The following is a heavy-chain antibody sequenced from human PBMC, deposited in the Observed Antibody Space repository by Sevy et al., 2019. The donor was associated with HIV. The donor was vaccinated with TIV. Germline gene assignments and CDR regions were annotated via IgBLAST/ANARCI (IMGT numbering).Heavy chain of an antibody. Sequence: GGSLRLSCAASGFTFSSYAMHWVRQAPGKGLEWVAVISYDGSNKYYADSVKGRFTISRDNSKSTLYLQMNSLRAEDTAVYYCARDFEYSSSFYYYGMDVWGQGTTVTVSS. J-gene: IGHJ6*02. CDR1: GFTFSSYA. CDR2: ISYDGSNK. D-gene: IGHD6-6*01. CDR3: ARDFEYSSSFYYYGMDV. V-gene: IGHV3-30-3*01.